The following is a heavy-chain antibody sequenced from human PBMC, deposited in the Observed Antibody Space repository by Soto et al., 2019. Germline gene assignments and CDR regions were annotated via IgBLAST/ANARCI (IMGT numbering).Heavy chain of an antibody. D-gene: IGHD3-10*01. CDR3: ARVRDYGLGTNRHYYGMDV. Sequence: QVQLQESGPGLVKSSETLSLTCTVSGGSISGYYWSWIRQPAGKGLEWIGRLYTMGSTNYNPSLQSRGTMSVDTSKNEFSRKVSSVTAADPAVYFCARVRDYGLGTNRHYYGMDVWGQGTTGTVSS. J-gene: IGHJ6*02. CDR2: LYTMGST. CDR1: GGSISGYY. V-gene: IGHV4-4*07.